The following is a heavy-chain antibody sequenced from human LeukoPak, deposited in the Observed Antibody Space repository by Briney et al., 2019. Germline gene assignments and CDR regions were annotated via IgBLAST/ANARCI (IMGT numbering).Heavy chain of an antibody. CDR3: ARILSLVVHAFDI. D-gene: IGHD2/OR15-2a*01. CDR1: GYSFTSYW. Sequence: GESLKISCKGSGYSFTSYWIGWVRQMPGKGLEWVGIIYPGDSDTRYSPSFQGQVTISADKSISTAYLQWSSLKASDTAMYYCARILSLVVHAFDIWGQGTMVTVSS. J-gene: IGHJ3*02. V-gene: IGHV5-51*01. CDR2: IYPGDSDT.